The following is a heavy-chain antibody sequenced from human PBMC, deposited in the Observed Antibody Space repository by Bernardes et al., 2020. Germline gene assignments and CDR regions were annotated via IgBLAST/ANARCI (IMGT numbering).Heavy chain of an antibody. V-gene: IGHV4-59*01. CDR3: ARALGIEATNWFDP. Sequence: SESLSLTCTVSGASLSGYKWSWIRQPPGKGREWIGYIHSSGRTTYNDSLRSRLTILADTSKNQIPLRLTALTAADTAGYYWARALGIEATNWFDPWGQGSLLTVSS. CDR2: IHSSGRT. CDR1: GASLSGYK. J-gene: IGHJ5*02. D-gene: IGHD1-26*01.